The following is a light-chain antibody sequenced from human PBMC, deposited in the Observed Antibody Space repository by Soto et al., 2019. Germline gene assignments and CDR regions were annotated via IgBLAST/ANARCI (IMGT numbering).Light chain of an antibody. J-gene: IGKJ1*01. CDR1: QSLIYSNGKTY. Sequence: VLTRSPLSLPVTLGQPASISCKSSQSLIYSNGKTYLNWYQQRPGQVPRRIESGVPDRFSGSGSGSGTDFTLKISRVEAEDVGVYYCMEGTPSFGQGTKVDIK. CDR3: MEGTPS. V-gene: IGKV2-30*01.